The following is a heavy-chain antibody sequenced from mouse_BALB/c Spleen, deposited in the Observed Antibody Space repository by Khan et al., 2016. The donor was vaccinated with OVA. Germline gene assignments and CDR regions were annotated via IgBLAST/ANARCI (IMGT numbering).Heavy chain of an antibody. CDR3: ARHQFPLSMDS. J-gene: IGHJ4*01. V-gene: IGHV2-6-2*01. CDR2: IWSDGNT. Sequence: QVQLKESGPDLVAPSQSLSITCTVSGFSLTSYAIHWVRQPPGKGLEWLVVIWSDGNTTYNSALKSRLSISKDNSKSQVFLKINSLQTDDTAMYYCARHQFPLSMDSWGQGTSVTVSS. CDR1: GFSLTSYA.